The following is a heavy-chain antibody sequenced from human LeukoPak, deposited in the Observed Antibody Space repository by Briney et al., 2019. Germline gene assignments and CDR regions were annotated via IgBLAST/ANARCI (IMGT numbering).Heavy chain of an antibody. CDR2: INPGGSSI. CDR1: GFTFSSNW. CDR3: ARSNQADDY. Sequence: GGSLRFSCAASGFTFSSNWMHWVRQVPGKGLVWVARINPGGSSITYADSVKGRFTISRDNAKNTLYLQMDSLRAEDTGVYYCARSNQADDYWGQGTLVTVSS. D-gene: IGHD1-14*01. J-gene: IGHJ4*02. V-gene: IGHV3-74*01.